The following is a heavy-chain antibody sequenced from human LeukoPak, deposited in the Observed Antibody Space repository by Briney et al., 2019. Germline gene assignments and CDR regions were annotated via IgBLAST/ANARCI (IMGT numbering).Heavy chain of an antibody. Sequence: SETLSLTCAVYGGSFSGYYWSWIRQPPGKGLEWIGEINHSGSTNYNPSLKSRVTISVDTSKNQFSLKLSSVTAADTAVYYCARFVGSSWLGFDIWGQGSMVTVSS. CDR1: GGSFSGYY. V-gene: IGHV4-34*01. CDR3: ARFVGSSWLGFDI. D-gene: IGHD6-13*01. J-gene: IGHJ3*02. CDR2: INHSGST.